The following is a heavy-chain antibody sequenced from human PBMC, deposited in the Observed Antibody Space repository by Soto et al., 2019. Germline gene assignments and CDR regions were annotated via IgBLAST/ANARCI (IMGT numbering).Heavy chain of an antibody. D-gene: IGHD3-3*01. CDR2: ISGSGGST. J-gene: IGHJ4*02. Sequence: EVPLLDSGGDLVQPGGSLSLSCAASGFTFSSYVMSWVRQAPGKGLEWVSAISGSGGSTYSADSVKGRFTISRDNSKNTLYLQMDSLRAEDTALYYCAKGNNLEWFLSPIAYWGQGTLVTVSS. CDR3: AKGNNLEWFLSPIAY. CDR1: GFTFSSYV. V-gene: IGHV3-23*01.